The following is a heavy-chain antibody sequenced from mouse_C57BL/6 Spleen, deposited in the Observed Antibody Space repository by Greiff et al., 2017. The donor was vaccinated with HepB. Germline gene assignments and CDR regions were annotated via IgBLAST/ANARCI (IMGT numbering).Heavy chain of an antibody. D-gene: IGHD1-1*01. J-gene: IGHJ4*01. V-gene: IGHV1-80*01. CDR3: ARPGVGMDD. CDR1: GYAFSSYW. CDR2: IYPGDGDT. Sequence: VQLQQSGAELVKPGASVKISCKASGYAFSSYWTNWVKQRPGTGLERIGQIYPGDGDTNYNGQCKGKATLTADKSSSTAYMQLSSLTSEDSAVFVGARPGVGMDDWGQGASVTDAS.